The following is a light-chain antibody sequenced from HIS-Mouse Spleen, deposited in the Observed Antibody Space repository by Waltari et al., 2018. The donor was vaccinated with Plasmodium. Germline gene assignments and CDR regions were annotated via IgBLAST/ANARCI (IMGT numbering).Light chain of an antibody. Sequence: QPVLTQPPSSSASPGESARLTCTLPSDINVGSYNIYWYQQTPGSPPRYLLYYYSYSDNVQGSGVPSRFSGSKDASANTGILLISGLQSEDEADYYCMIWPSNASGVFGGGTKLTVL. J-gene: IGLJ3*02. CDR1: SDINVGSYN. CDR3: MIWPSNASGV. V-gene: IGLV5-37*01. CDR2: YYSYSDN.